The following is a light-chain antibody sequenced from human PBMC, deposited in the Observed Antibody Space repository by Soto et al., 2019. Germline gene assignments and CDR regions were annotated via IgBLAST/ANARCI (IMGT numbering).Light chain of an antibody. CDR1: QDISNY. Sequence: DIQMTQSPSSLSASVGDRVTITCQASQDISNYLNWYQQKPGKAPKLLIYAASSLQSGVPSRFSGSGSGTDFTLIMSSLQPEDFATYYCQQSYSTPFTFGPGTKVDIK. CDR3: QQSYSTPFT. V-gene: IGKV1-39*01. CDR2: AAS. J-gene: IGKJ3*01.